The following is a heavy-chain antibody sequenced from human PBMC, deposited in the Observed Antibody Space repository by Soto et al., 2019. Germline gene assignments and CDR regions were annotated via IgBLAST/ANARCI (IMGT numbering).Heavy chain of an antibody. CDR3: ASRDYGDYVFRT. J-gene: IGHJ4*02. CDR2: IYHSGST. CDR1: GGSISSGGYS. D-gene: IGHD4-17*01. V-gene: IGHV4-30-2*01. Sequence: QLQLQESGSGLVKPSQTLSLTCAVSGGSISSGGYSWSWIQQPPGKGLEWIGYIYHSGSTYYNPSLKSRVTISVDRSKNQFSLKLSSVTAADTAVYYCASRDYGDYVFRTWGQGTLVTVSS.